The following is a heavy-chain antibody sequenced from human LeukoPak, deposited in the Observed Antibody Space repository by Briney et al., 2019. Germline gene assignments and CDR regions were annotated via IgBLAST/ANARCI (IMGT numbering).Heavy chain of an antibody. CDR2: ISSSGSTI. CDR3: VTGHYADYG. D-gene: IGHD4-17*01. V-gene: IGHV3-48*03. J-gene: IGHJ4*02. Sequence: QSGGSLRLSCAASGFTFSSYEMNWVRQAPGKGLEWVSYISSSGSTIYYADSVKGRFTISRDNAKNSLYLQMNSLKVEDTATYYCVTGHYADYGRGQGTRVTVSS. CDR1: GFTFSSYE.